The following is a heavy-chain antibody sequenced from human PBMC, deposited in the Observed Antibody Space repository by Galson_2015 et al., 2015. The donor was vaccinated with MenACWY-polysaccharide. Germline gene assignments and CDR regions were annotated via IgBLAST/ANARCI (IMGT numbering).Heavy chain of an antibody. CDR3: AKTYSYASGWFGP. CDR2: INGGSSTI. V-gene: IGHV3-48*01. Sequence: SLRLSCAASGFTFSTYSMTWVRQAPGKGLEWVSYINGGSSTIYYADSVKGRFTISRDNAKNSLNLQMNSLRAEDTAVYYCAKTYSYASGWFGPWGQGTLVTVSS. CDR1: GFTFSTYS. J-gene: IGHJ5*02. D-gene: IGHD5-18*01.